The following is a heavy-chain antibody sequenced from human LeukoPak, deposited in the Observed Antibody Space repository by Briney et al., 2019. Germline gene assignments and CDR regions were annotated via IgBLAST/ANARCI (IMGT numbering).Heavy chain of an antibody. CDR1: GFMFSTYA. V-gene: IGHV3-23*01. CDR2: ISGSGVST. D-gene: IGHD6-13*01. J-gene: IGHJ4*02. CDR3: ARDEGIGSSCPRY. Sequence: GGSLRLSCAASGFMFSTYAMSWVRQVPGKGLEWVSGISGSGVSTYYADSVKGRFTISRDNSKNTLYLQMNSLRAEDTAVYYCARDEGIGSSCPRYWGQGTLVTVSS.